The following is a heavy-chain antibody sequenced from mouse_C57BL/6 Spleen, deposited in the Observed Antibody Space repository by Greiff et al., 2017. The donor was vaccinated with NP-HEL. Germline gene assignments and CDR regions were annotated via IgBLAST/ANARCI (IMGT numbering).Heavy chain of an antibody. D-gene: IGHD2-1*01. J-gene: IGHJ3*01. CDR1: GFTFSSYT. CDR3: ARQGNGFAY. CDR2: ISGGGGNT. Sequence: EVKLMESGGGLVKPGGSLKLSCAASGFTFSSYTMSWVRQTPEKRLEWVATISGGGGNTYYPDSVKGRFTISRDNAKNTLYLQMSSLRSEDTALYYCARQGNGFAYWGQGTLVTVSA. V-gene: IGHV5-9*01.